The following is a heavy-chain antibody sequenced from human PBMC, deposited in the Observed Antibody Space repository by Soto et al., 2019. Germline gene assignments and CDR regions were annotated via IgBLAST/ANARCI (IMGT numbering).Heavy chain of an antibody. D-gene: IGHD1-1*01. CDR3: VRDGTKTLRDWFDP. CDR2: IYATGTT. CDR1: GASISGFY. Sequence: QVQLQESGPGLVKPSETLSLTCTVSGASISGFYWSWIRKSAGKGLEWIGRIYATGTTDYKPSLKSRVMMSVDTSKQHFSLKLRSVTAADTAVYYCVRDGTKTLRDWFDPWGQGISVTVSS. J-gene: IGHJ5*02. V-gene: IGHV4-4*07.